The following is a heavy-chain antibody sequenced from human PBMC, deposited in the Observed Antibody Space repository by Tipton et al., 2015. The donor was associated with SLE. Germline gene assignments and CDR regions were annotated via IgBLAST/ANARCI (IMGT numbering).Heavy chain of an antibody. J-gene: IGHJ2*01. D-gene: IGHD6-13*01. Sequence: TLSLTCTVSGGSISSDYWSWIRQPPGKGLEWIGYIYYSGSTNYNPSLKSRVTISVDTSKNQFSLKLSSVTAADTAVYYCARASSSWPYWYFDLWGRGTLVTVSS. CDR1: GGSISSDY. CDR3: ARASSSWPYWYFDL. V-gene: IGHV4-59*01. CDR2: IYYSGST.